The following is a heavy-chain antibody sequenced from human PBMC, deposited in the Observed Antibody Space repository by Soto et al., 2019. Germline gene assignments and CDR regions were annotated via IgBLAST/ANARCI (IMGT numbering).Heavy chain of an antibody. CDR3: AKDPPFRSGGDAFDI. J-gene: IGHJ3*02. CDR2: IIPFIGTA. CDR1: GGTFSSYA. V-gene: IGHV1-69*11. Sequence: SVKVSCKASGGTFSSYAISWVRQAPGQGLEWMGRIIPFIGTANYAQKFQGRVTITADESTSAAYMELTSLRSEDTAVYYCAKDPPFRSGGDAFDIWGQGTMVTVSS.